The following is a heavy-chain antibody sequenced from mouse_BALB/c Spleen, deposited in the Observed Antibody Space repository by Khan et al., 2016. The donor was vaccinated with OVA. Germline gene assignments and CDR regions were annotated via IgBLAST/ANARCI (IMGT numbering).Heavy chain of an antibody. J-gene: IGHJ1*01. Sequence: EVKLVESGGGLVKPGGSLKLSCAASGFTFSSYAMSWVRQTPEKRLEWVATISSGGNYTYYQDSVKGRITISRDNAKNTLYLQMSSLRSEDTAMYYCARMGVRRGYFDVWGAGTTVTVSS. CDR1: GFTFSSYA. CDR2: ISSGGNYT. V-gene: IGHV5-9-3*01. CDR3: ARMGVRRGYFDV. D-gene: IGHD2-14*01.